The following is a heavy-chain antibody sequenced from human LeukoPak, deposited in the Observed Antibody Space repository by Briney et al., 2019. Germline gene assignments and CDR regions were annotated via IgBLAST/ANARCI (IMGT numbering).Heavy chain of an antibody. V-gene: IGHV4-59*01. Sequence: SETLSLACTLACGSISSYYGSWVRQPPGKGLGWLGYIYYSGSTNYNPSLKSRVTISVDTSKNQFSLKLSSVTAADTAVYYCARGTYYYDSSGYIYYYMDVWGKGTTVTISS. CDR2: IYYSGST. CDR3: ARGTYYYDSSGYIYYYMDV. CDR1: CGSISSYY. J-gene: IGHJ6*03. D-gene: IGHD3-22*01.